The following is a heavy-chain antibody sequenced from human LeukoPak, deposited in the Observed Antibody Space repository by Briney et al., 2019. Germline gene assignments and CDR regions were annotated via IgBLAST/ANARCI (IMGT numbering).Heavy chain of an antibody. Sequence: SETLSRTCTVSGGSISSYYWSWIRQPPGKGLEWIGYIYYSGSTNYNPSLKSRVTISVDTSKNQFSLKLSSVTAADTAVYYCARLTNLVVVRAFDIWGQGTMVTVSS. D-gene: IGHD2-15*01. CDR1: GGSISSYY. CDR2: IYYSGST. CDR3: ARLTNLVVVRAFDI. V-gene: IGHV4-59*08. J-gene: IGHJ3*02.